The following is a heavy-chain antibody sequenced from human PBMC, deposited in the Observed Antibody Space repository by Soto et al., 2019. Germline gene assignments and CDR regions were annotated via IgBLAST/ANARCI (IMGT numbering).Heavy chain of an antibody. CDR2: IFHSLGA. D-gene: IGHD3-10*01. CDR3: VTDLNGSGDY. Sequence: SETLSLTFTVSGGSTTSDYWGWIRQPPGKGLEWLLYIFHSLGAKYNPSLGSRGTISLETSKNQLSLSLRSVTAADTAIYFCVTDLNGSGDYCGQGTLVTVXS. V-gene: IGHV4-59*01. CDR1: GGSTTSDY. J-gene: IGHJ4*02.